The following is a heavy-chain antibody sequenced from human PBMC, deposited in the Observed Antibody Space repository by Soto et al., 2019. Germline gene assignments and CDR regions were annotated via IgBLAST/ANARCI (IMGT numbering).Heavy chain of an antibody. CDR3: ATDQLSLLNYDY. Sequence: GGSLRLSCAASGFTFSSYSMNWVRQAPGKGLEWVSTISSTSIYIYYADSVRGRFTISRDNAKNSLYLQMNSLRAEDTAIYYCATDQLSLLNYDYWAQGTLVTVSS. D-gene: IGHD1-1*01. V-gene: IGHV3-21*01. CDR1: GFTFSSYS. CDR2: ISSTSIYI. J-gene: IGHJ4*02.